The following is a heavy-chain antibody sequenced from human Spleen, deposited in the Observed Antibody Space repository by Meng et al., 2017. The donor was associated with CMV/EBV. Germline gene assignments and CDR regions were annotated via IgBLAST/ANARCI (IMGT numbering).Heavy chain of an antibody. V-gene: IGHV1-46*01. Sequence: ASVKVSCKASGYTFTSYFMHWVRQAPGQGLEWMGIINPNGGSTSYAQKFQGRVTMTRDTSTSTVFMELSSLRSEDTAVYYCARDLRAPSRRVYYYYYGMDVWGQGTTVTVSS. CDR3: ARDLRAPSRRVYYYYYGMDV. D-gene: IGHD3-3*01. J-gene: IGHJ6*02. CDR2: INPNGGST. CDR1: GYTFTSYF.